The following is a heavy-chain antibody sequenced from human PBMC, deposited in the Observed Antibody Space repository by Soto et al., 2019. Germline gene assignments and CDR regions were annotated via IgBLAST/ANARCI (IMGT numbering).Heavy chain of an antibody. V-gene: IGHV1-46*01. CDR1: GYTFTYYH. Sequence: QVQLVQSGAEVKKPGASVKVSCKASGYTFTYYHVNWVRQDPGQGLEWMVIINPNGGDTTYAQKVQGRATMTKETPTSPVYMEMSSLRSEETALYYCARVQDSCGLLFYLDYWGEGILVTVSS. CDR2: INPNGGDT. J-gene: IGHJ4*02. D-gene: IGHD5-18*01. CDR3: ARVQDSCGLLFYLDY.